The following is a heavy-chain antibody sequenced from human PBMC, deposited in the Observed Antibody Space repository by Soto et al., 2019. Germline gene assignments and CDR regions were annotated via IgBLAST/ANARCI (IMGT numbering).Heavy chain of an antibody. J-gene: IGHJ6*02. CDR3: ARNKDREQLGGNYYYALDV. CDR1: GDTFDTFA. D-gene: IGHD1-1*01. CDR2: IIPIFRTP. Sequence: QVQLVQSGAEVLKPGSSVKVSCKASGDTFDTFAISWVRQAPGQRLEWMGGIIPIFRTPDYAQKFQGRVTITADVSTSTAYVELSSLRSEDTAVYYCARNKDREQLGGNYYYALDVWGQGTTVTVSS. V-gene: IGHV1-69*12.